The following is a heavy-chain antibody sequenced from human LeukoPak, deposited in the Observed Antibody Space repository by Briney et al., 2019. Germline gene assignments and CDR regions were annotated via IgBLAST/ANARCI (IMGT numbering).Heavy chain of an antibody. D-gene: IGHD2-2*01. CDR1: GYTFTGFY. V-gene: IGHV1-46*01. CDR3: ARGPHQHSDS. CDR2: LIPSRGTP. J-gene: IGHJ4*02. Sequence: GASVKVSCKASGYTFTGFYIHWVRQAPGQGLEWTAKLIPSRGTPSYAQKFQGRVTVTSDTSTSTVHMELSSLRSDDSAVYYCARGPHQHSDSWGQGTLVSVSS.